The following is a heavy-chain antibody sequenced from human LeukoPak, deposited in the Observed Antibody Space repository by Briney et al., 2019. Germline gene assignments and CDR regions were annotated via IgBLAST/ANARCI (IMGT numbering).Heavy chain of an antibody. D-gene: IGHD5-12*01. Sequence: SETLSLTCTVSGGSISSYYWSWIRQPPGKGLEWIGYIYYSGSTNYNPSLKSRVTISVDTSKNQFSLKPSSVTAADTAVYYCARRDGGYDPIDYWGQGTLVTVSS. V-gene: IGHV4-59*08. CDR2: IYYSGST. J-gene: IGHJ4*02. CDR3: ARRDGGYDPIDY. CDR1: GGSISSYY.